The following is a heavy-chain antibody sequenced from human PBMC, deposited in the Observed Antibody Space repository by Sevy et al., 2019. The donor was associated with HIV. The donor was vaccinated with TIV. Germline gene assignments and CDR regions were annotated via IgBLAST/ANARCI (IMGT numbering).Heavy chain of an antibody. V-gene: IGHV1-24*01. CDR3: ATGNPWPPHRSSGWPPAEYFQH. J-gene: IGHJ1*01. CDR1: GYTLTELS. CDR2: FDPEDGET. Sequence: ASVKVSCKVSGYTLTELSMHWVRQAPGKGLEWMGGFDPEDGETIYAQKFQGRVTMTEDTSTDTAYMELSSLRSEDTAVYYCATGNPWPPHRSSGWPPAEYFQHWGQGTLVTVSS. D-gene: IGHD6-19*01.